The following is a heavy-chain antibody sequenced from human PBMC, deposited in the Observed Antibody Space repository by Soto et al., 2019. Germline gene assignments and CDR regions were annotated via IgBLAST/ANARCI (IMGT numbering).Heavy chain of an antibody. V-gene: IGHV3-30*19. J-gene: IGHJ4*02. CDR1: GFTFRSFV. Sequence: QVQLVESGGGVVQPGTSLRLSCVGSGFTFRSFVIHWVRQAPGRGLEWVALTSYDGTNKYFGDSVKGRFTISRDNSRNTVDLQMDSLRLEDTALYYCARWGTRGGLDLGGQGTLVSVSS. CDR2: TSYDGTNK. D-gene: IGHD3-16*01. CDR3: ARWGTRGGLDL.